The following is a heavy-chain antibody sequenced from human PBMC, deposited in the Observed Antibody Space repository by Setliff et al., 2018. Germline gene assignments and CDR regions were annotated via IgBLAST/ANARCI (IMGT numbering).Heavy chain of an antibody. CDR2: IWGDGGNK. V-gene: IGHV3-33*08. D-gene: IGHD3-10*01. CDR3: ARPGRSNYWDSFDY. J-gene: IGHJ4*02. Sequence: GGSLRLSCAASGFTFSTYRMHWVRQAPGKGLEGVAVIWGDGGNKYHADSVKGRFTISRDNSKNTLYLQMNSLRPEDTAVYYCARPGRSNYWDSFDYWGQGTLVTVSS. CDR1: GFTFSTYR.